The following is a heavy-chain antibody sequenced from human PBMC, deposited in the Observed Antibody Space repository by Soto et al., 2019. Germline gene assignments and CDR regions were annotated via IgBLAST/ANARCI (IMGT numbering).Heavy chain of an antibody. CDR1: GGSISSGDYY. D-gene: IGHD3-10*01. J-gene: IGHJ5*02. CDR3: ARASVWFGELFASEGGWFDP. Sequence: PSETLSLTCTVSGGSISSGDYYWSWIRQPPGKGLEWIGYIYYSGSTYYNPSLKSRVTISVDTSKNQFSLKLSSVTAADTAVYYCARASVWFGELFASEGGWFDPWGQGTLVTVSS. CDR2: IYYSGST. V-gene: IGHV4-30-4*01.